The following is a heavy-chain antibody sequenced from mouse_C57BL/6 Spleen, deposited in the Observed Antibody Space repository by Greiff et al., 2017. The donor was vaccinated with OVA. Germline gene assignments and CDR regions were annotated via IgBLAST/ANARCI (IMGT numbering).Heavy chain of an antibody. CDR1: GYTFTNYW. J-gene: IGHJ2*01. CDR3: ARGDDEYMYYFDY. Sequence: QVQLQQSGAELVRPGTSVKMSCKASGYTFTNYWIGWAKQRPGHGLEWIGDIYPGGGYTNYNEKFKGKATLTADKSSSTAYLQFSSLTSEDSAIYYCARGDDEYMYYFDYWGQGTTLTVSS. V-gene: IGHV1-63*01. CDR2: IYPGGGYT. D-gene: IGHD2-3*01.